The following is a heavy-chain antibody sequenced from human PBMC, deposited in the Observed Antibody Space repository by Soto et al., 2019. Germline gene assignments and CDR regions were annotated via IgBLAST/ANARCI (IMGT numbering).Heavy chain of an antibody. CDR1: VFTFSSYG. CDR3: AKDRGSYGSGSLDY. J-gene: IGHJ4*02. D-gene: IGHD3-10*01. Sequence: GGSLRLSCAASVFTFSSYGMHWVRQAPGKGLEWVAVISYDGSNKYYADSVKGRFTISRDNSKNTLYLQMNSLRAEDTAVYYCAKDRGSYGSGSLDYWGQGTLVTVS. V-gene: IGHV3-30*18. CDR2: ISYDGSNK.